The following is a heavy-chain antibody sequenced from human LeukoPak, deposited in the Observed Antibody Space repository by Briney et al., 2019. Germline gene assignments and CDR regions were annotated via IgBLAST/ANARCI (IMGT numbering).Heavy chain of an antibody. CDR2: IYYSGST. D-gene: IGHD5-12*01. CDR3: ARGESRNGYNHDY. V-gene: IGHV4-59*01. CDR1: GGSISSYY. J-gene: IGHJ4*02. Sequence: SETLSLTCTVSGGSISSYYWSWIRQPPGKGREWIGYIYYSGSTNYNPSLKSRVTISVDTSKNQFSLKLSSVTAADTAVYYCARGESRNGYNHDYWGQGTLVTVSS.